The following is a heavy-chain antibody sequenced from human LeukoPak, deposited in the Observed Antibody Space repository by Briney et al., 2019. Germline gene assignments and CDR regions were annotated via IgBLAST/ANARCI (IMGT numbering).Heavy chain of an antibody. CDR2: ISTSKTYT. V-gene: IGHV1-18*03. CDR3: ARASDTSWPFDF. D-gene: IGHD2-2*01. J-gene: IGHJ4*02. Sequence: ASVKVSCKASGYAFTTFGIMWVRQAPGQGLEWMGWISTSKTYTRYAQKVQGRATLTTDTSTSTAYMELTSLTSDDMAVYFCARASDTSWPFDFWGQGTKVTVSS. CDR1: GYAFTTFG.